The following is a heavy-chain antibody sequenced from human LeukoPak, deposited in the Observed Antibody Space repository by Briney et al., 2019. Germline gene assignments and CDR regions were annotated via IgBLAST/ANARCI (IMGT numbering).Heavy chain of an antibody. CDR1: GFTVSSNY. CDR3: ARGSYDILTGYGSLDY. V-gene: IGHV3-53*01. J-gene: IGHJ4*02. CDR2: IYSGGST. Sequence: SGESLRLSCAASGFTVSSNYMSWVRQAPGKGLEWVSVIYSGGSTYYADSVKGRFTISRDNSKNTLYLQMNSLRAEDTAVYYCARGSYDILTGYGSLDYWGQGTLVTVSS. D-gene: IGHD3-9*01.